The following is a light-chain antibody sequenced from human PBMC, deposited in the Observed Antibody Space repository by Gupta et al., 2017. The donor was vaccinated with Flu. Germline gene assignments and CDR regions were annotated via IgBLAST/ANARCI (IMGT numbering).Light chain of an antibody. CDR1: NSNIGSNF. V-gene: IGLV1-44*01. Sequence: QSVLTQQPSASATPGQRVTISCSGSNSNIGSNFVIWYHQFPGTAPKLLIYESDQRPSGVPDRFAGSKAGTSASLAISGLQADDEADYYCAVWDDRLNAWVFGGGTKLTVL. J-gene: IGLJ3*02. CDR3: AVWDDRLNAWV. CDR2: ESD.